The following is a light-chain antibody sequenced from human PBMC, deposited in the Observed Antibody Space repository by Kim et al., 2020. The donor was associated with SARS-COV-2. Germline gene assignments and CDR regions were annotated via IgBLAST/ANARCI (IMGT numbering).Light chain of an antibody. V-gene: IGLV3-21*04. Sequence: PEGTAGLSCGGKICGTKRVHWSQQRPGQAHLLVTYYDNDRPAGIPDRFSGSNSGNTATLTISRVEAGDEADYCCQVWDNDSDHMCVFDGGTQLTVL. CDR2: YDN. J-gene: IGLJ2*01. CDR1: ICGTKR. CDR3: QVWDNDSDHMCV.